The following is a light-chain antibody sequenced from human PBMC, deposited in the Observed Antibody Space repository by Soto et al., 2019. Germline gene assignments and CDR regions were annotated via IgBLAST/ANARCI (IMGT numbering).Light chain of an antibody. CDR3: SSYTSSSTPFV. Sequence: QSALTQPASVSGSPGQSITISCTGTSSDVGGYNYVSWYQQHPGKAPKLMIYEVSNRPSGVSNRFSGSKSGNTASLTISGLQAEDEADYYCSSYTSSSTPFVFGTGTKGPS. J-gene: IGLJ1*01. V-gene: IGLV2-14*01. CDR2: EVS. CDR1: SSDVGGYNY.